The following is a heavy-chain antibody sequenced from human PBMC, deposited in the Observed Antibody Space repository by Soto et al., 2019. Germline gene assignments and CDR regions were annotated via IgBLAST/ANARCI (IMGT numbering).Heavy chain of an antibody. CDR2: ISAHNGNT. D-gene: IGHD1-1*01. CDR3: ARGRYGDY. CDR1: GYTFTSYG. J-gene: IGHJ4*02. Sequence: QVHLVQFGAEVKKPGASVKLSCKGSGYTFTSYGITWVRQAPEQGLEGMGWISAHNGNTDYAQKLQGRATVTRDTSTSTAYMELRSLRSDDTAVYYCARGRYGDYWGQGALVTVSS. V-gene: IGHV1-18*01.